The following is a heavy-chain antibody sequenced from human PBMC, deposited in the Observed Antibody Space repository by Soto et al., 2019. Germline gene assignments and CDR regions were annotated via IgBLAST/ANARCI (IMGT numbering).Heavy chain of an antibody. J-gene: IGHJ6*01. D-gene: IGHD3-16*01. CDR1: GYTFSDYG. V-gene: IGHV1-18*01. CDR2: LDTYYGNT. Sequence: QVHLVQSEGEVKKPGASVKVSCKTSGYTFSDYGVRWVRQAPGQGLEWMGWLDTYYGNTRYEQKFQGRVTLSSEASPAAVFVELTSQRLKVATVFYCVSCFIPENYWG. CDR3: VSCFIPENY.